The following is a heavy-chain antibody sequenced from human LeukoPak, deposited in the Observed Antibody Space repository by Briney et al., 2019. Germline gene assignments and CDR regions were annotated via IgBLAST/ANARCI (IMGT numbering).Heavy chain of an antibody. Sequence: SETLSLTCTVSGGSISNYYWSWIRQPPGKGLEWLGCIYYSGSTNYNPSLKSRVTISVDTSKHQFSLRLSSVTAADTAVYYCARGRGDSSSPFDYWGQGTLVTVSS. V-gene: IGHV4-59*01. CDR3: ARGRGDSSSPFDY. CDR1: GGSISNYY. D-gene: IGHD6-13*01. CDR2: IYYSGST. J-gene: IGHJ4*02.